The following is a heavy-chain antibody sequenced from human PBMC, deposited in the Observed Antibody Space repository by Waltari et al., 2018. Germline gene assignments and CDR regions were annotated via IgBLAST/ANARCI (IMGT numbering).Heavy chain of an antibody. D-gene: IGHD4-17*01. Sequence: EVQLVESGGGLVQPGGSLRLSCAASGFTFSSYWMSWVRQAPGKGLEWVANIKQDGSEKYYVDSVNGRFTISRDNAKNSLYLQMNSLRAEDTAVYYCARESGDYDWYFDLWGRGTLVTVSS. CDR2: IKQDGSEK. CDR3: ARESGDYDWYFDL. V-gene: IGHV3-7*01. J-gene: IGHJ2*01. CDR1: GFTFSSYW.